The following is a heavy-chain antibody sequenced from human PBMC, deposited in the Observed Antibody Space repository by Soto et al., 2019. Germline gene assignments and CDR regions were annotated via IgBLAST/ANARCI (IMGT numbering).Heavy chain of an antibody. V-gene: IGHV4-4*02. J-gene: IGHJ4*02. CDR1: GGSIISSNW. CDR2: IYHSGST. Sequence: LSLTCAVSGGSIISSNWWSWVRQPPGKGLEWIGEIYHSGSTNYNPSLKSRVTISVDKSKKQFSLKLSSVTAADKAVYYCASLMFGVAVFDYWGKGTLFTVSS. CDR3: ASLMFGVAVFDY. D-gene: IGHD3-10*02.